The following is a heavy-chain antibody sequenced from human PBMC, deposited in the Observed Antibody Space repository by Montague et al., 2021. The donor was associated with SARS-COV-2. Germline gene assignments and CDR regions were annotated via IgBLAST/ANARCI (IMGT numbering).Heavy chain of an antibody. J-gene: IGHJ3*02. Sequence: SETLSLTCAVYGGSFSGYYWSWIRQPPGKGLEWIGEINHSGSTNYNPSLKSRVTISVDTSKNQFSLKLSSVTAADTAVYYCAGVPDYYDSCGYYFDAFDNWGQGTMVTVSS. CDR1: GGSFSGYY. CDR3: AGVPDYYDSCGYYFDAFDN. D-gene: IGHD3-22*01. V-gene: IGHV4-34*01. CDR2: INHSGST.